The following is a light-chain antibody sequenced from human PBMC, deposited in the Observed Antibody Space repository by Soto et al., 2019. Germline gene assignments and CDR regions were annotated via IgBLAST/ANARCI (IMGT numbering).Light chain of an antibody. Sequence: GDRVTITCRASQTIRNYLAWYQQKPGKAPDLLIYDASSLENEVPSRFSGSGFGTEFTLTISSLQPDDSATYYCQQYGLQGTFGQGPKVDIK. CDR2: DAS. CDR1: QTIRNY. CDR3: QQYGLQGT. J-gene: IGKJ1*01. V-gene: IGKV1-5*01.